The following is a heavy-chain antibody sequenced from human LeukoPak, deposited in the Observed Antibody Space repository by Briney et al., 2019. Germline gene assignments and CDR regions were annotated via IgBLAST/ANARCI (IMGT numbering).Heavy chain of an antibody. V-gene: IGHV3-23*01. CDR2: ISGSGGST. D-gene: IGHD6-19*01. CDR1: GFTFSSYA. CDR3: AKDRGLYSSGWYPEGYFDY. Sequence: PGGSLRLSCAASGFTFSSYAMSWVRQAPGKGLEWVSAISGSGGSTYYADSVKGRLTISRDNSKNTLYLQMNSLRAEDTAVYYCAKDRGLYSSGWYPEGYFDYWGQGTLVTVSS. J-gene: IGHJ4*02.